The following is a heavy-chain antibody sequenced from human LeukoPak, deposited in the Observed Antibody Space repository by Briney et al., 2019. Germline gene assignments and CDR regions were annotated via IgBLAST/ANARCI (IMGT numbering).Heavy chain of an antibody. J-gene: IGHJ4*02. CDR1: GFTFSNYW. CDR3: ARDRGWQTFDY. V-gene: IGHV3-74*01. CDR2: INSDGSST. D-gene: IGHD6-19*01. Sequence: GGSLRLSCAASGFTFSNYWMHWVRQAPGKGLVWVSRINSDGSSTNYADSVKGRFTISRDNAKNSVFLQMNSLRADDTAVYYCARDRGWQTFDYWGQGSQVTVSS.